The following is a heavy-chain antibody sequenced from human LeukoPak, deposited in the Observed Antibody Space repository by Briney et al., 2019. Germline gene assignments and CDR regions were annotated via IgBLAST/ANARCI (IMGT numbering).Heavy chain of an antibody. J-gene: IGHJ4*02. Sequence: GGSLRLSCGASGFTFSTYWMTWVRQAPGKGLEWVANIKQDGSEKNYVDSVKGRFTISRDNAKNSLFLQMNSLRAEDTAVYYCAREGLGGGRPPDYWGQGTLVTVSS. V-gene: IGHV3-7*01. CDR1: GFTFSTYW. D-gene: IGHD2-15*01. CDR3: AREGLGGGRPPDY. CDR2: IKQDGSEK.